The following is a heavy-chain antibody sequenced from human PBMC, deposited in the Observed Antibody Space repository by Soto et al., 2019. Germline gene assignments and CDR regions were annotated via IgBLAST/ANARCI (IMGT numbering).Heavy chain of an antibody. CDR2: IGGSGGGT. D-gene: IGHD3-3*01. J-gene: IGHJ6*03. CDR1: GFIFSSYA. CDR3: AKEANYDFWSGYSYYYMDV. Sequence: GGSLRLSCAASGFIFSSYAITWVRQAPGKGLEWVSAIGGSGGGTYYADSVKGRFTISRDNSKNTVYLQMNSLRADDTAVYYCAKEANYDFWSGYSYYYMDVWGKGTTVTVSS. V-gene: IGHV3-23*01.